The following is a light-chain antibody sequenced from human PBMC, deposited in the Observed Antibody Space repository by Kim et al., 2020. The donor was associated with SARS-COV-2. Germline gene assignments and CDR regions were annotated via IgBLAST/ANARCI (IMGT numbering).Light chain of an antibody. V-gene: IGKV3-20*01. Sequence: EIVLSQSPGTLSLSPGERATLSCSASQSVSSSRIAWYQQKPGQAPSLLIYSGSSRATGIPDRFSGSGSGTDFTLTITRLELEDCAVYYCQQYSGSPITFGQGTRREIK. CDR3: QQYSGSPIT. CDR2: SGS. J-gene: IGKJ5*01. CDR1: QSVSSSR.